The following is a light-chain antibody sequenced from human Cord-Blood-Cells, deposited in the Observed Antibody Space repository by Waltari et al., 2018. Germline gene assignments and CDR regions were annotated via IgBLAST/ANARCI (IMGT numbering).Light chain of an antibody. CDR1: QSVLYSSNNKNY. V-gene: IGKV4-1*01. J-gene: IGKJ1*01. CDR2: WAS. CDR3: QQYYSTRT. Sequence: DIVMTQSPDSLAVSLGERATINCTSSQSVLYSSNNKNYLAWYQQKPAQPPKLLIYWASTRESGVPDRFSGSGSGTDFTLTISSLLAEDVAVYYCQQYYSTRTFGQGTRWKSN.